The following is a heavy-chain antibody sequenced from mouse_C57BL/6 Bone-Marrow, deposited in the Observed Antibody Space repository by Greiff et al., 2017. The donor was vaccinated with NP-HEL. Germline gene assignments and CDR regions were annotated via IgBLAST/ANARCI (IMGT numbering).Heavy chain of an antibody. Sequence: QVQLQQPGTELVKPGASVKLSCKASGYTFTSYWMHWVKQRPGQGLEWIGNINPSNGGTNYNEKFKGKATLTADKSSSTAYMELRSLTSEDSAVYFCARESTVVATDYWGQGTTLTVSS. CDR1: GYTFTSYW. D-gene: IGHD1-1*01. V-gene: IGHV1-53*01. CDR3: ARESTVVATDY. J-gene: IGHJ2*01. CDR2: INPSNGGT.